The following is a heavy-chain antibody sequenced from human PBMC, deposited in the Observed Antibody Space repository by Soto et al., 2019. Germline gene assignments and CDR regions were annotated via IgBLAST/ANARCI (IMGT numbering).Heavy chain of an antibody. J-gene: IGHJ6*02. Sequence: ASVKVSCKASGYTFTGYYMHWVRQAPGQGLEWMGWINPNSGGTNYAQKFQGRVTMTRDTSISTAYMELSRLRSDDAAVYYCARPRPPGSQLLYYYYGMDVWGQGTTVTVSS. D-gene: IGHD2-2*01. CDR1: GYTFTGYY. CDR2: INPNSGGT. CDR3: ARPRPPGSQLLYYYYGMDV. V-gene: IGHV1-2*02.